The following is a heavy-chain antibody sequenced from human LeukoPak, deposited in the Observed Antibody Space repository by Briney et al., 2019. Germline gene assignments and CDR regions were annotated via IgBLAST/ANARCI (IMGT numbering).Heavy chain of an antibody. Sequence: SVKVSCKASGGTFSSYAISWVRQAPGQGLEWMGGIIPIFGTANYAQKFQGRVTITADKSTSTAYMELSSLRSEDTAVYYCARGAVQFFGDLPYYFDYWGQGTLVTVSS. CDR2: IIPIFGTA. CDR3: ARGAVQFFGDLPYYFDY. V-gene: IGHV1-69*06. CDR1: GGTFSSYA. D-gene: IGHD3-10*01. J-gene: IGHJ4*02.